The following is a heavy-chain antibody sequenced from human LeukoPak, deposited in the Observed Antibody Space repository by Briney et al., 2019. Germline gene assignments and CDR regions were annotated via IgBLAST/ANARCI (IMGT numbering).Heavy chain of an antibody. Sequence: SETLSLTCTVSGGSISSSSYYWGWIRQPPGKGLEWIGSIYYSGSTYYNPSLKSRVTISVDTSKNQFSLKLSSVTAADTAVYYCARGGPSSDYWGQGTLVTVSA. D-gene: IGHD3-16*01. V-gene: IGHV4-39*07. CDR3: ARGGPSSDY. CDR2: IYYSGST. J-gene: IGHJ4*02. CDR1: GGSISSSSYY.